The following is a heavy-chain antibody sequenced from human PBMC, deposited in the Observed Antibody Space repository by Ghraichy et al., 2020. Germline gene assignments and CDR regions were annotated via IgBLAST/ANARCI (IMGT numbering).Heavy chain of an antibody. CDR1: GFAFSDTW. CDR2: INADGSST. J-gene: IGHJ4*02. D-gene: IGHD3-10*01. CDR3: NPFYNYGLGHYYPTDH. V-gene: IGHV3-74*01. Sequence: GGSLRLSCVASGFAFSDTWMHWVRQAPGKGLVWVSRINADGSSTNYADSAKGRFTISRDNAKNTLYLQMNSLRAEDTAVYYCNPFYNYGLGHYYPTDHWGQGTLVTVSS.